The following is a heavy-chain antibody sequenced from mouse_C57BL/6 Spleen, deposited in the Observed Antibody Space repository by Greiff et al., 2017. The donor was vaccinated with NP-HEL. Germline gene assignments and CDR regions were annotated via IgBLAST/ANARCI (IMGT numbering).Heavy chain of an antibody. Sequence: QVQLKQPGAELVMPGASVKLSCKASGYTFTSYWMHWVKQRPGQGLEWIGEIDPSDSYTNYNQKFKGKSTLTVDKSSSTAYRQLSSLTSEDSAVYYCARSRDGSRDYFDYWGQGTTLTVSS. V-gene: IGHV1-69*01. CDR2: IDPSDSYT. J-gene: IGHJ2*01. CDR3: ARSRDGSRDYFDY. CDR1: GYTFTSYW. D-gene: IGHD1-1*01.